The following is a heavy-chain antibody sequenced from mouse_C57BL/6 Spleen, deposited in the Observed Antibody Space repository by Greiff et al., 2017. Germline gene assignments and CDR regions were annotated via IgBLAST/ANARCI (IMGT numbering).Heavy chain of an antibody. CDR1: GYTFTSHW. Sequence: QVQLQQLGAELVKPGASVKLSCKASGYTFTSHWMHWVKQRPGQGLEWIGMIHPKSGSTNYNEKFKSKATLTVDKSTSTAYMQLSSLTSEDSAVYYCARYGNYDAMDYWGQGTSATGSS. D-gene: IGHD2-1*01. J-gene: IGHJ4*01. V-gene: IGHV1-64*01. CDR2: IHPKSGST. CDR3: ARYGNYDAMDY.